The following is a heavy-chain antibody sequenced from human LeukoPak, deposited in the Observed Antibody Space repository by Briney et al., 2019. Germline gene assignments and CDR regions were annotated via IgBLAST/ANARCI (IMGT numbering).Heavy chain of an antibody. CDR3: ARAPRGDYGDYYYYMDV. CDR1: GFTFSIYT. D-gene: IGHD4-17*01. V-gene: IGHV3-21*04. Sequence: GGSLRLSCAASGFTFSIYTMNWVRQAPGKGLEWVSSISSGSSYIYYADSVKGRFTISRDNAKNSLYLQMNSLRAEDTALYYCARAPRGDYGDYYYYMDVWGKGTTVTVSS. CDR2: ISSGSSYI. J-gene: IGHJ6*03.